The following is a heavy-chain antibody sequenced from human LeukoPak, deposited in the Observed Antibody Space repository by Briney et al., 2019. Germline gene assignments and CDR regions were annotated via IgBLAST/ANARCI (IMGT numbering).Heavy chain of an antibody. CDR3: ARATTDGGSYNYYYGMDV. J-gene: IGHJ6*02. Sequence: PGGSLRLSCAASGFTFSSYGMHWVRQAPGKGLEWVAVIWYDGSNKYYADSVKGRFTISRDNSKNTLYLQMNSLRAEDTAVYYCARATTDGGSYNYYYGMDVWGQGTTVTVSS. D-gene: IGHD1-26*01. V-gene: IGHV3-33*01. CDR1: GFTFSSYG. CDR2: IWYDGSNK.